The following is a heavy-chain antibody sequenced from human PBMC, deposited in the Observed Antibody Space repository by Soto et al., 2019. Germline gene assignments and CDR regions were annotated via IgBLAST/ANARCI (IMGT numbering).Heavy chain of an antibody. D-gene: IGHD6-6*01. CDR2: IYPGDSDT. CDR1: GYSFASYW. Sequence: GESLKISCQGSGYSFASYWIGWVRQMPGKDLEWMGIIYPGDSDTRYSPSFQGQVTISADKSLRTAYLLWTSLKASDTALYYCARTRSFTLGFYYDGMDVWGQGTTVTVSS. V-gene: IGHV5-51*01. J-gene: IGHJ6*02. CDR3: ARTRSFTLGFYYDGMDV.